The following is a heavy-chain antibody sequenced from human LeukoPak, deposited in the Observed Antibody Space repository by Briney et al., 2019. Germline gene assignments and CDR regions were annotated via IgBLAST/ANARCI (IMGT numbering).Heavy chain of an antibody. Sequence: ASVKVSCKVSGYTLTELSMHWVRQAPGKGLEWMGGFDPEDGETIYAQRFQGRVTMTEDTSTSTAYMELRSLRSDDTAVYYCARGYSSSSFVWLGRYYYYGMGVWGQGTTVTVSS. J-gene: IGHJ6*02. CDR3: ARGYSSSSFVWLGRYYYYGMGV. D-gene: IGHD6-6*01. V-gene: IGHV1-24*01. CDR2: FDPEDGET. CDR1: GYTLTELS.